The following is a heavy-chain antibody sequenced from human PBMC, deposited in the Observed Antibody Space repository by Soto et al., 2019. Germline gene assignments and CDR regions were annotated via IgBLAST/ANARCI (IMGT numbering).Heavy chain of an antibody. CDR2: ISRKSGGT. CDR3: ARGPRTQLWFPSIY. CDR1: GYTFSDYY. D-gene: IGHD5-18*01. V-gene: IGHV1-2*02. J-gene: IGHJ4*02. Sequence: QVQLVQSGAEVQKPGTSVKVCCKASGYTFSDYYLHWVRQDPGQGLEWMGWISRKSGGTQFAPKFEGRVTLTTDTSISPPFMEVSRLSSDDTPLYYCARGPRTQLWFPSIYWGQGTLVTVSS.